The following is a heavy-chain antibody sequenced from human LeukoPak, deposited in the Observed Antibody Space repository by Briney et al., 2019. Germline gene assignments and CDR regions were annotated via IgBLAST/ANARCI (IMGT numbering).Heavy chain of an antibody. CDR3: ARGGDPNYYDSSGSWGGIDY. J-gene: IGHJ4*02. CDR1: CYTFTSYG. CDR2: ISAYNGNT. D-gene: IGHD3-22*01. Sequence: ASVKVFCKASCYTFTSYGISGVRQAPGQGLEGMGCISAYNGNTNYAQKLQGRVTMTTDTSTSTAYMELRSLRSDDTAVYYCARGGDPNYYDSSGSWGGIDYWGQGTLVTVSS. V-gene: IGHV1-18*01.